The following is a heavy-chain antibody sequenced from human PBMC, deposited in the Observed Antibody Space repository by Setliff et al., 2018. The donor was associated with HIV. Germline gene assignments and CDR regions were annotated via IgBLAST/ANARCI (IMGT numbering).Heavy chain of an antibody. CDR1: GASISSYY. Sequence: ETLSLTCTVSGASISSYYWSWIRQPPGKGLEWIGYMYTSGSTNYNPSLKSRITISLDTSKEQFSLELSSVTAADTAVYYCATLDHSGGNFLAYWGQGSLVTVSS. D-gene: IGHD2-21*02. CDR3: ATLDHSGGNFLAY. V-gene: IGHV4-4*09. J-gene: IGHJ4*02. CDR2: MYTSGST.